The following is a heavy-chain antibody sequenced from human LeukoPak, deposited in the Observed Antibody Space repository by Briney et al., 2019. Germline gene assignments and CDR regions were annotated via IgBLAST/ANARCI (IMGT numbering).Heavy chain of an antibody. CDR2: ISAYNGNT. Sequence: GASVKVSCKASGYTFTSYGISWVRQAPGQGLEWMGWISAYNGNTNYAQKLQGRVTMTTDTSTSTAYMELRSLRSDDTAVYYCARDRPLTYYYDSSGYPRDDAFDIWGQGTMVTVSS. V-gene: IGHV1-18*01. J-gene: IGHJ3*02. CDR3: ARDRPLTYYYDSSGYPRDDAFDI. D-gene: IGHD3-22*01. CDR1: GYTFTSYG.